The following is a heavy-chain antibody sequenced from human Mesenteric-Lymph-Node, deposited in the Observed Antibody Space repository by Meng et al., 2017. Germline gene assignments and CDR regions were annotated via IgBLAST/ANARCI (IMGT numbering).Heavy chain of an antibody. CDR1: GFTFDDYG. CDR3: ARRVSYFGMDV. D-gene: IGHD3-9*01. Sequence: GESLKISCAASGFTFDDYGMSWVRQAPGKGLEWVSGINWNGGSTGYADSVKGRVTISRDNAQNSLYLQMNSLRVEDTAVYYCARRVSYFGMDVWGQGTTVTVSS. CDR2: INWNGGST. V-gene: IGHV3-20*04. J-gene: IGHJ6*02.